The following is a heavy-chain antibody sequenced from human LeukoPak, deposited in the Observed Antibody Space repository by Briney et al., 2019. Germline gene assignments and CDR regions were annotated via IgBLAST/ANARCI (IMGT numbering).Heavy chain of an antibody. D-gene: IGHD3-22*01. V-gene: IGHV1-18*01. Sequence: ASVKVSCKASGGTFSSYAISWVRQAPGQGLEWMGWISAYNGNTNYAQKLQGRVTMTTDTSTSTAYMGLRSLRSDDTAVYYCARDSYDSSGYPYYFDYWGQGTLVTVSS. CDR3: ARDSYDSSGYPYYFDY. CDR1: GGTFSSYA. J-gene: IGHJ4*02. CDR2: ISAYNGNT.